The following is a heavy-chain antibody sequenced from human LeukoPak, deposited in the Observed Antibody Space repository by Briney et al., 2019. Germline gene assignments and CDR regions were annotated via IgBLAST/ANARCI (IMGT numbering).Heavy chain of an antibody. D-gene: IGHD1-26*01. Sequence: GGSLRLSCAASGFTFSSYAMSWVRQAPGKGLEWVSAISGSGGSTYYADSVKGRFTISRDNAKNSLYLQMNSPRAEDTAVYYCARAIGSHLADYWGQGTLVTVSS. CDR2: ISGSGGST. CDR3: ARAIGSHLADY. V-gene: IGHV3-23*01. J-gene: IGHJ4*02. CDR1: GFTFSSYA.